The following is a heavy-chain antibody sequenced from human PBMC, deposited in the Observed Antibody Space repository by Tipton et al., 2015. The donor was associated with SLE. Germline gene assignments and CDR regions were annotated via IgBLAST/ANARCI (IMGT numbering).Heavy chain of an antibody. CDR3: ARYSSSSSAFDI. CDR2: INHRGST. Sequence: TLSLTCAVYGGSFSGYYWSWIRQPPGKGLEWIGEINHRGSTNYNPSLKSRVTISVDTSKNQFSLKLSSVTAADTAVYYCARYSSSSSAFDIWGQGTMVTVSS. D-gene: IGHD6-6*01. J-gene: IGHJ3*02. V-gene: IGHV4-34*01. CDR1: GGSFSGYY.